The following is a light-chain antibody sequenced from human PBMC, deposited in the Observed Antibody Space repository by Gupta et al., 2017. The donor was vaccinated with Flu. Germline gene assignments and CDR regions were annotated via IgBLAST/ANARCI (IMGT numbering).Light chain of an antibody. J-gene: IGLJ1*01. CDR1: SSNIGAGYD. Sequence: QSVLPPPPSVSGAPGQRVTISCTGSSSNIGAGYDVHWYQQVPGTAPKLLIYGNINRPSGVPDRFSGSKSGTSASLAIXGXQAEDEXDYYCQSYDSSLSGYVFGTGTKVTVL. CDR3: QSYDSSLSGYV. CDR2: GNI. V-gene: IGLV1-40*01.